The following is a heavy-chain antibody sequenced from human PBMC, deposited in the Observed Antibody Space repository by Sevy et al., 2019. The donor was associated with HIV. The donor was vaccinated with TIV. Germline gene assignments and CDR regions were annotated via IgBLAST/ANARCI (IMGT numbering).Heavy chain of an antibody. Sequence: GGPLRLSCAASGFTFSSYGMHWVRQAPGKGLEWVAVISYDGSNKYYADSVKGRFTISRDNSKNTLYLQMNSLRAEDTAVYYCAKDLLAMKGPMDVWGQGTTVTVSS. V-gene: IGHV3-30*18. CDR3: AKDLLAMKGPMDV. D-gene: IGHD5-18*01. CDR2: ISYDGSNK. CDR1: GFTFSSYG. J-gene: IGHJ6*02.